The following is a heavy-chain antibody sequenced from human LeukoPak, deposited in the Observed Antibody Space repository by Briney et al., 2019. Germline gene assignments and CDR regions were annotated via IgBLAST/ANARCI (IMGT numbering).Heavy chain of an antibody. Sequence: GGSLRLSCAASGFTFSDHHMDWVRQAPGEGLEWVARIRNKANRYTTEYAASVKGRFTISRDDSENSLYLQMDSLKTEDTAVYYCARSPLGIAPFDYWGQGILVTVSS. D-gene: IGHD7-27*01. CDR3: ARSPLGIAPFDY. V-gene: IGHV3-72*01. CDR2: IRNKANRYTT. CDR1: GFTFSDHH. J-gene: IGHJ4*02.